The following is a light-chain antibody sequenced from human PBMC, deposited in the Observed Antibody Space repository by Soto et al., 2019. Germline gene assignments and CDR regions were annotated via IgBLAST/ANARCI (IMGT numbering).Light chain of an antibody. Sequence: QSVLTQPASVSGSPGQSITISCTGTSSDVGGYNYVSWYQQHPGKAPKLMIYDVSNWPSGVANRFSGSKSDNTASLSISGLQAEDEADYYSSSYTSSSTLYVFGTGTKLTVL. J-gene: IGLJ1*01. CDR1: SSDVGGYNY. CDR2: DVS. CDR3: SSYTSSSTLYV. V-gene: IGLV2-14*01.